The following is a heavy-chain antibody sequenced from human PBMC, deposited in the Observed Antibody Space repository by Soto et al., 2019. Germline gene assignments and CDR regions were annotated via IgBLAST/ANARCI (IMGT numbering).Heavy chain of an antibody. J-gene: IGHJ6*03. CDR1: GYTLTELF. V-gene: IGHV1-24*01. CDR3: ATVRAGPLAHYYYYYMDV. Sequence: GASVKVSCKVSGYTLTELFMHWLRQAPGKGLEWMGGFDPEDGETIYAQKFQGRVTMTEDTSTDTAYMELSSLRSEDTAVYYCATVRAGPLAHYYYYYMDVWGKGTTVTVS. CDR2: FDPEDGET. D-gene: IGHD6-19*01.